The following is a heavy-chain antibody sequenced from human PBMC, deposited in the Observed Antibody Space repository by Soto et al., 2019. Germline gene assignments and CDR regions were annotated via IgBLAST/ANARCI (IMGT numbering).Heavy chain of an antibody. CDR2: ISSSSSTI. J-gene: IGHJ4*02. CDR1: GFTFSSYS. CDR3: ARGYYDSSGYYWVFDY. Sequence: PGGSLRLSCAASGFTFSSYSMNRVRQAPGKGLEWVSYISSSSSTIYYADSVKGRFTISRDNAKNSLYLQMNSLRAEDTAVCYCARGYYDSSGYYWVFDYWGQGALVTVSS. D-gene: IGHD3-22*01. V-gene: IGHV3-48*01.